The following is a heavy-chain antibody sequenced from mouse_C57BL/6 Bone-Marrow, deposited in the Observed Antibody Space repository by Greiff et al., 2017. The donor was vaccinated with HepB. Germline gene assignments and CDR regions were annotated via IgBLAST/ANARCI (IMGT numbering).Heavy chain of an antibody. CDR1: GFTFSDYG. Sequence: EVMLVESGGGLVQPGGSLKLSCAASGFTFSDYGMAWVRQAPRKGPEWVAFISNLAYSIYYADTVTGRFTISRENAKNTLYLEMSSLRSEDTAMYYCARHGSSYGGWYFDFWGTGTTVTVSS. J-gene: IGHJ1*03. CDR2: ISNLAYSI. CDR3: ARHGSSYGGWYFDF. D-gene: IGHD1-1*01. V-gene: IGHV5-15*01.